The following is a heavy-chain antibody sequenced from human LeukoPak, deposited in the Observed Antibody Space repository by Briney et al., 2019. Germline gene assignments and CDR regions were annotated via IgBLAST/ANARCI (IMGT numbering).Heavy chain of an antibody. CDR3: ARGRGNCSGGSCQGPDV. CDR2: IWYDGSNK. CDR1: GFTFSSYG. D-gene: IGHD2-15*01. Sequence: GGSPRLSCAASGFTFSSYGMHWVRQAPGKGLEWVAVIWYDGSNKYYADSVKGRFTISRDNSKNTLYLQMNSLRAEDTAVYYCARGRGNCSGGSCQGPDVWGQGTTVTVSS. J-gene: IGHJ6*02. V-gene: IGHV3-33*01.